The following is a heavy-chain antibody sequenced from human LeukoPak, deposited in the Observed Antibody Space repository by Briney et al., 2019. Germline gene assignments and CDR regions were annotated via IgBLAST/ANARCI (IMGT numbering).Heavy chain of an antibody. CDR1: GFTFSSYE. J-gene: IGHJ4*02. V-gene: IGHV3-23*01. Sequence: GGSLRLSCAASGFTFSSYEMNWVRQAPGKGLEWVAGISGTGGYRYYGDSVKGRFTISRDNPQNELHLQMNSLRAEDTAVYYCRIMVYARELDNWGQGTLVTVSS. D-gene: IGHD2-8*01. CDR3: RIMVYARELDN. CDR2: ISGTGGYR.